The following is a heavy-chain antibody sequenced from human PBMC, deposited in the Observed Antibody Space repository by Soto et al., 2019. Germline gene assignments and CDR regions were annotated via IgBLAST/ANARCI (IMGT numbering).Heavy chain of an antibody. V-gene: IGHV1-8*01. CDR3: ARDLLAARPGWFDP. J-gene: IGHJ5*02. CDR1: GYTFITYD. Sequence: GASVKVSCKASGYTFITYDINWVRQAPGQGLEWMGWVNPHSGKTEFAQKFQGRLTMTTNTSINSAYMELSNLRSEDTAVYYCARDLLAARPGWFDPWGQGTLVTVSS. D-gene: IGHD6-6*01. CDR2: VNPHSGKT.